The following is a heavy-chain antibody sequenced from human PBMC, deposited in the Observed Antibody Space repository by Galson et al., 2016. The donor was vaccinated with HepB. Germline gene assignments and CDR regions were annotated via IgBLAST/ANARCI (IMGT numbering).Heavy chain of an antibody. CDR3: ATAKTGLVDY. J-gene: IGHJ4*02. D-gene: IGHD7-27*01. CDR1: GGSISSSSYY. Sequence: SETLSLTCTVSGGSISSSSYYWGWIRQPPGKGLEWIGSIYYSGSTYYNPSLKSRVTIYVDTSKNQFSLKLSSVTAADTAAYYCATAKTGLVDYWGQGTLVTVSS. V-gene: IGHV4-39*01. CDR2: IYYSGST.